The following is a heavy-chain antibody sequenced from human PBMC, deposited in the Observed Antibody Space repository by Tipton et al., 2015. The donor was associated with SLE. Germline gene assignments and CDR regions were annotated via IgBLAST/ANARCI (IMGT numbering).Heavy chain of an antibody. J-gene: IGHJ4*02. CDR1: GFTFSDYY. CDR2: ISSGSTK. D-gene: IGHD6-19*01. Sequence: SLRLSCAASGFTFSDYYMIWIRQAPGKGLEWVSYISSGSTKHYADSVKGRFTISRDNAKNSLYLQMNSLRTEDTALYYCAKDFGPWYSSGWYGIDYWGQGTLVTVSS. V-gene: IGHV3-11*01. CDR3: AKDFGPWYSSGWYGIDY.